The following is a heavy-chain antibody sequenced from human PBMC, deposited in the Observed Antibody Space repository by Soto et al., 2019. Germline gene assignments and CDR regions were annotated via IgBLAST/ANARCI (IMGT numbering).Heavy chain of an antibody. Sequence: VQLVESGGGVVQPGGSLRLSCAASGFNVNSYTMYWVRQAPGKGLEWVAYTSTDGVNEYYADSAKGRFTIFRDISKNTLFVEMNSLRAEDSAMYFCARERSLAVAAPGYWGQGTRVTVSS. CDR3: ARERSLAVAAPGY. CDR1: GFNVNSYT. CDR2: TSTDGVNE. V-gene: IGHV3-30-3*01. D-gene: IGHD6-19*01. J-gene: IGHJ4*02.